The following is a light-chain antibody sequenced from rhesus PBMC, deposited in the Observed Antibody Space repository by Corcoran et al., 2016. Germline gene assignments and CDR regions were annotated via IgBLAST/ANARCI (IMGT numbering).Light chain of an antibody. CDR2: STS. J-gene: IGKJ1*01. Sequence: DIQMTQSPSSLSASVGDTVTITCRASQGISNYFAWYQQKPGKAPKSLIYSTSNLERGVPSRFSGSGSGTVFTLTIRSLQPEDFAIYYCQQHNSYPRTFGQGTKVEIK. V-gene: IGKV1S14*01. CDR3: QQHNSYPRT. CDR1: QGISNY.